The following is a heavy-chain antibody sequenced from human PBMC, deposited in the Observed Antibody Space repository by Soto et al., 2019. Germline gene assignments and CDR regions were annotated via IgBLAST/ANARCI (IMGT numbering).Heavy chain of an antibody. J-gene: IGHJ4*02. V-gene: IGHV3-30-3*01. CDR2: ISYDGSNK. Sequence: QVQLVESGGGVVQPGRSLRLSCAASGFTFSSYARHWVRQAPGKGLEWVAVISYDGSNKYYADSVKGRFTISRDNSKNTLYLQMNSLRAEDTAVYFCARGGGGYRTVRGGYFDYWGQGTLVTVSS. D-gene: IGHD5-18*01. CDR3: ARGGGGYRTVRGGYFDY. CDR1: GFTFSSYA.